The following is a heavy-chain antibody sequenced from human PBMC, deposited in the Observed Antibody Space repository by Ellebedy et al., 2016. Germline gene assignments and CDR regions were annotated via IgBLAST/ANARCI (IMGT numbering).Heavy chain of an antibody. CDR3: ASSLGQSYGLSPY. V-gene: IGHV4-39*01. CDR1: GGSISSSSSSYY. D-gene: IGHD5-18*01. CDR2: IYYSGST. J-gene: IGHJ4*02. Sequence: SETLSLTCTVSGGSISSSSSSYYWGWIRQPPGKGLEWIGSIYYSGSTYYNPSLKSRVTISIDTSKSQFSLKLSSVTAADTAVYYCASSLGQSYGLSPYWGQGTLVTVSS.